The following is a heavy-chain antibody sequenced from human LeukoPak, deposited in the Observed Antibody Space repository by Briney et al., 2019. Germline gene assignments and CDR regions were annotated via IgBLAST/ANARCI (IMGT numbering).Heavy chain of an antibody. V-gene: IGHV4-59*01. CDR2: IYYSGST. CDR3: ARGIRAVAGTRTFDY. CDR1: GGSISSYY. D-gene: IGHD6-19*01. Sequence: PSETLSLTCTVSGGSISSYYWSWIRQPPGKGLEWIGYIYYSGSTNYNPSLKSRVTISVDTSKNQFSLKLSSVTAADTAVYYCARGIRAVAGTRTFDYWGQGTLVTVSS. J-gene: IGHJ4*02.